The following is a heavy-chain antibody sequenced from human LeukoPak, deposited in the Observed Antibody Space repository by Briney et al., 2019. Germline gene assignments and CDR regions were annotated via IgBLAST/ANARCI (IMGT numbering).Heavy chain of an antibody. Sequence: GGSLRLSCAASGFTFSSYGMSWVRQAPGKGLEWVAVISYDGSNKYYADSVKGRFTISRDNSKNTLYLQMNSLRAEDTAVYYCARVATVTTGLPDYWGQGTLVTVSS. V-gene: IGHV3-30*03. J-gene: IGHJ4*02. CDR3: ARVATVTTGLPDY. CDR1: GFTFSSYG. D-gene: IGHD4-17*01. CDR2: ISYDGSNK.